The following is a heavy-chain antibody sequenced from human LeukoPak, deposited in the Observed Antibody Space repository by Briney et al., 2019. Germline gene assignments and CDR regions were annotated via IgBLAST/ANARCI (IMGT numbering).Heavy chain of an antibody. J-gene: IGHJ4*02. V-gene: IGHV3-30*18. D-gene: IGHD3-10*01. Sequence: PGGSLRLSCAASGFTFSSYGMHWVRQAPGKGLEWVAVIPYDGNNKYYADSVKGRFTISRDNSKNTLYLQMNSLRTEDTAVYYCAKDSGSGSFDYWGQGTLVTVSS. CDR2: IPYDGNNK. CDR3: AKDSGSGSFDY. CDR1: GFTFSSYG.